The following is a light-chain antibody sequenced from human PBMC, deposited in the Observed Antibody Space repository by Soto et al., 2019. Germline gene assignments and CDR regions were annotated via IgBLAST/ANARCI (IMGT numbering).Light chain of an antibody. V-gene: IGLV2-14*01. CDR1: SSDVGGYNY. Sequence: QSVLTQPASVSGSPGQSITISCTGTSSDVGGYNYVSWYQQHPGKAPKLMIYDVSDRPSGIADRFSGSKSGNTASLTISGLQAEDEADYYCSSYTRRSTLVFGGGTKLTVL. CDR3: SSYTRRSTLV. CDR2: DVS. J-gene: IGLJ2*01.